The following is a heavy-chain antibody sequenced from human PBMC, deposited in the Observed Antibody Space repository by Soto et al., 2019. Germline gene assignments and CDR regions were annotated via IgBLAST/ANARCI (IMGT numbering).Heavy chain of an antibody. Sequence: EVQLVASGGGLVKPGGSLSLSCAASGFTFSSYSMNWVRQAPGKGMEWVSSISSSSSYIYYADSVKGRFTISRDNAKNSLYLQMNSLRAADTTVYYRARDPYDQEPVDVCGNGTTFTVSS. CDR2: ISSSSSYI. J-gene: IGHJ6*04. CDR3: ARDPYDQEPVDV. CDR1: GFTFSSYS. D-gene: IGHD3-3*01. V-gene: IGHV3-21*01.